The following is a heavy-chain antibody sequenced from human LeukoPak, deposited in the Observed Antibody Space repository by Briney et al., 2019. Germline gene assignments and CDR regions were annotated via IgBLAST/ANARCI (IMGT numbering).Heavy chain of an antibody. V-gene: IGHV3-23*01. CDR1: GFTFGSYA. Sequence: GGSLRLSCAASGFTFGSYAMSWVRQAPGKGLEWVSTISGSGGSPYYADSVKGRFTISRDNSKNTLYLQMNSLRAEDTAVYYCAREILAPGKTHDYWGQGTLVTVSS. J-gene: IGHJ4*02. CDR3: AREILAPGKTHDY. CDR2: ISGSGGSP.